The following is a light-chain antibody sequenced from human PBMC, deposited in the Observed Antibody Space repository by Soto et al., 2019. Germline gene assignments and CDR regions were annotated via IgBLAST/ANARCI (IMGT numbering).Light chain of an antibody. J-gene: IGKJ4*01. Sequence: DIQMTQSPSSLSASVGDRVTITCRASQSISSYLNWYQQKQGKAPKLLIYDASNRATGIPARFSGSGSGTDFTLTISSLEPEDFAVYYCQQRSNWPLTFGGGTKVEIK. CDR2: DAS. CDR3: QQRSNWPLT. V-gene: IGKV1-39*01. CDR1: QSISSY.